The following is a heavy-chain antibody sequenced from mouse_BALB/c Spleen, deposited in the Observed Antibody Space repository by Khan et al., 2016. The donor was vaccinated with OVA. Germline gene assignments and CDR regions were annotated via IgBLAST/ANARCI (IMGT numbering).Heavy chain of an antibody. V-gene: IGHV1-7*01. Sequence: QVQLKESGAELAKPGASVKMSCTASGYTFTTYWIHWVKQRPGQGLEWIGYINPSTGYTEYNQKFKDKATLTTDKSSSAAYMQLSSLTSEDSAVLYGTRRGIDGLFAFWGQGTLVTVSA. J-gene: IGHJ3*01. D-gene: IGHD2-3*01. CDR3: TRRGIDGLFAF. CDR1: GYTFTTYW. CDR2: INPSTGYT.